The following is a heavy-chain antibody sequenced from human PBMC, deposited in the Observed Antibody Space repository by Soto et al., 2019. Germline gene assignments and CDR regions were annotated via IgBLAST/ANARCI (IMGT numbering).Heavy chain of an antibody. Sequence: TRSLTCAVSGVSLSSSNWWSCVRQPPGKGLEWIGYIYHSGSTNYNPSLKSRVTISVDTSKNQFSLKLSSVTAADTAVYYCSRIAVAGSQADHWGQGTLVTVSS. CDR2: IYHSGST. D-gene: IGHD6-19*01. CDR3: SRIAVAGSQADH. J-gene: IGHJ4*02. CDR1: GVSLSSSNW. V-gene: IGHV4-4*02.